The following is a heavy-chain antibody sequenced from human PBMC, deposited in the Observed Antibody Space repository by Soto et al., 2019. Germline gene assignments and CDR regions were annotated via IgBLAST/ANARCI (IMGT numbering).Heavy chain of an antibody. J-gene: IGHJ4*02. V-gene: IGHV1-24*01. CDR2: FDPEDGET. Sequence: ASVKVSCKVSGYTLTELSMHWVRQAPGKGLEWMGGFDPEDGETIYAQKFQGRVTMTEDKSTDTAYMELSSLRSEDTAVYYCATDMGSSLHYYFDYWGQGTLVTVSS. D-gene: IGHD6-13*01. CDR1: GYTLTELS. CDR3: ATDMGSSLHYYFDY.